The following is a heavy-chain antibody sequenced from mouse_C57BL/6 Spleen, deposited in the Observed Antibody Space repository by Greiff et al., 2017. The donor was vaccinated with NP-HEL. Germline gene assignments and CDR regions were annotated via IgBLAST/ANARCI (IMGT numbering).Heavy chain of an antibody. Sequence: VQLQESGAELVKPGASVKLSCKASGYTFTSYWMQWVKQRPGQGLEWIGEIDPSDSYTNYNQKFKGKATLTVDTSSSTAYMQLSSLTSEDSAVYYCARNYGNYPWFAYWGQGTLVTVSA. D-gene: IGHD2-1*01. J-gene: IGHJ3*01. CDR2: IDPSDSYT. CDR3: ARNYGNYPWFAY. CDR1: GYTFTSYW. V-gene: IGHV1-50*01.